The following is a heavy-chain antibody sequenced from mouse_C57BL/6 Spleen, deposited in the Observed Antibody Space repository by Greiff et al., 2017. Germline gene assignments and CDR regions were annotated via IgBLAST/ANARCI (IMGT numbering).Heavy chain of an antibody. V-gene: IGHV5-9-1*02. CDR2: ISSGGDYI. J-gene: IGHJ4*01. CDR3: TRDRDLVYDGYYGAMDY. Sequence: EVKLVESGEGLVKPGGSLKLSCAASGFTFSSYAMSWVRQTPEKRLEWVAYISSGGDYIYYAATVKGRFTISRDNARNTLYLQMSSLKSEDTAMYYCTRDRDLVYDGYYGAMDYWGQGTSVTVSS. CDR1: GFTFSSYA. D-gene: IGHD2-3*01.